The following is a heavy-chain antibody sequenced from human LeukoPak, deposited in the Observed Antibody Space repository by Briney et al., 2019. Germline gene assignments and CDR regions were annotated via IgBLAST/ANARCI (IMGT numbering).Heavy chain of an antibody. J-gene: IGHJ6*02. CDR2: YSSSGSTI. D-gene: IGHD3-16*01. Sequence: PGGPQRLFYAASGFTSSYCEMKGLRQPRGKRLEWVLYYSSSGSTIFYADTVKGRFTISRDTAKNSLYLQMNSLRAEDTAVYYCARDLKQGGQNYYYGMDVWGQGTTVTVSS. CDR1: GFTSSYCE. V-gene: IGHV3-48*03. CDR3: ARDLKQGGQNYYYGMDV.